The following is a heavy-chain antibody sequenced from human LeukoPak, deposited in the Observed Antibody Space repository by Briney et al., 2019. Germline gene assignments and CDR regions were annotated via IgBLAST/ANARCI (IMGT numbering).Heavy chain of an antibody. J-gene: IGHJ6*02. Sequence: GASVKVSCKASGYTFTSYYMHWVRQAPGQGLEWMGIINPSGGSTSYAQKFQGRVTMTRDTSTSTVYMELSSLRSEDTAVYYCARVGINPGDHYYSGMDVWGQGTTVTVSS. CDR3: ARVGINPGDHYYSGMDV. V-gene: IGHV1-46*01. CDR2: INPSGGST. CDR1: GYTFTSYY. D-gene: IGHD4-17*01.